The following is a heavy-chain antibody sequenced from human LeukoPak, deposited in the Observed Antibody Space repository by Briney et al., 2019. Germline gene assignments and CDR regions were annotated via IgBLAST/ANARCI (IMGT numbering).Heavy chain of an antibody. J-gene: IGHJ4*02. Sequence: PSETLSLTCTVSGGSISSYYWNWIRQPPGKGLEWIGYISYSGSTNYNPSLKSRVTISVDTSKNQFSLKLSPVTAADTAVYYCARGGGYSSSPSMWGQGTLVTVSS. V-gene: IGHV4-59*01. CDR3: ARGGGYSSSPSM. D-gene: IGHD6-13*01. CDR1: GGSISSYY. CDR2: ISYSGST.